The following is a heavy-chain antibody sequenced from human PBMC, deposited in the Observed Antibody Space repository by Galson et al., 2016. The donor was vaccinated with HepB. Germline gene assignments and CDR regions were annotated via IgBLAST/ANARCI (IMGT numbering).Heavy chain of an antibody. CDR1: GGSISSGDYY. J-gene: IGHJ3*02. Sequence: TLSLTCTVSGGSISSGDYYWTWIRQHPGKGLEWIGYIPYSGSTSYNPSLKSRVTISLDTTKHQFSLKLTSVTAADTAVYYCARDSGSGWGGNTFDIWGQGTLVTVSS. CDR3: ARDSGSGWGGNTFDI. D-gene: IGHD6-19*01. CDR2: IPYSGST. V-gene: IGHV4-31*03.